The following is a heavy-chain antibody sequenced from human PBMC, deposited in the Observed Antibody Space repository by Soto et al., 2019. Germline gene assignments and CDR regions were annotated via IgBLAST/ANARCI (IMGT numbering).Heavy chain of an antibody. CDR2: VYYRGTT. V-gene: IGHV4-30-4*01. CDR1: GGSVSSGDYY. CDR3: VTVNLVGAAYYFDY. J-gene: IGHJ4*02. D-gene: IGHD1-26*01. Sequence: SETLSLTCTVSGGSVSSGDYYWGWIRQPPGKGLEWIGYVYYRGTTYSHPSLNSRVSISVDTSENQFSLRLTSVTAADTAVYYCVTVNLVGAAYYFDYWGPGTLVTVSS.